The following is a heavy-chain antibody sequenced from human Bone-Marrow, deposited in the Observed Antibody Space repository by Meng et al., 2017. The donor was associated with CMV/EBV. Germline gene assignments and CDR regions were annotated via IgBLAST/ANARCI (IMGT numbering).Heavy chain of an antibody. CDR3: ARGYDILTGLINGMDV. D-gene: IGHD3-9*01. CDR2: IRYDGSNK. J-gene: IGHJ6*02. V-gene: IGHV3-30*02. Sequence: GGSLRLSCAASGFTFSSYGMHWVRQAPGKGLGWVAFIRYDGSNKYYADSVKGRFTISRDNSKNTVYLQMSGLRAEDTAVYYCARGYDILTGLINGMDVWGQGTTVTVSS. CDR1: GFTFSSYG.